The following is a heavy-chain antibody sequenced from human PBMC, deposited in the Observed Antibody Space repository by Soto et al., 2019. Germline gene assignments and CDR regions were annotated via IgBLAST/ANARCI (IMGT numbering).Heavy chain of an antibody. CDR2: INHSGST. Sequence: QVQLQQWGAGLLKPSETLSLTCAVYGGSFSGYYWSWIRQPPGKGLEWIGEINHSGSTNYNPSLKGRVTISVDTSKNQFSLKLSSVTAADTAVYYCARGGVRYPYDYWGQGTLVTVSS. D-gene: IGHD3-9*01. J-gene: IGHJ4*02. CDR1: GGSFSGYY. V-gene: IGHV4-34*01. CDR3: ARGGVRYPYDY.